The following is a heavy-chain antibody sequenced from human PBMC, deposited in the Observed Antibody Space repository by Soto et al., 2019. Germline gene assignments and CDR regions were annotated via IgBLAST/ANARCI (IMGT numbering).Heavy chain of an antibody. CDR3: ARLAEYCNGIKCYSNFDX. V-gene: IGHV1-8*01. Sequence: ASVKVSCNTSGYNFANFDINWVRQAPGRGLLWMGCMNPSSGETGSAQNFQGRVTMTRDISTRTFFMQLTSLRSEDTAIYYCARLAEYCNGIKCYSNFDXWGRGTQVPVSX. CDR2: MNPSSGET. J-gene: IGHJ4*01. D-gene: IGHD2-15*01. CDR1: GYNFANFD.